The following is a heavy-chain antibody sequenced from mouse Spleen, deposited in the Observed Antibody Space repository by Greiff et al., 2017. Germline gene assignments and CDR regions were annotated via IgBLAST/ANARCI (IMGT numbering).Heavy chain of an antibody. CDR1: GYTFTNYW. V-gene: IGHV1-50*01. J-gene: IGHJ4*01. CDR2: IDPSDYYT. Sequence: VQLQQPGTELVKPGASVKLSCKASGYTFTNYWMQWVKQRPGQGLEWIGEIDPSDYYTNYNQKFKGKATLTVDTSSSTAYMQLSSLTSEDSAVYYCANGDYGHYYAMDYWGQGTSVTVSS. CDR3: ANGDYGHYYAMDY. D-gene: IGHD2-4*01.